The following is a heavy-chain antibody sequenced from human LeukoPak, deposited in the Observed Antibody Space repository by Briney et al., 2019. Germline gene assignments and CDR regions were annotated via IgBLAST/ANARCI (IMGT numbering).Heavy chain of an antibody. Sequence: GGSLRLSCRASGFTFSSYAMSWVRQAPGKGLEWVSGISGSGGRTYYTDSVKGRFTISRDNSKKMMYLQMHSVRGEDTAVYYCVAVAATGLDYWGQGTLVSVSS. CDR2: ISGSGGRT. V-gene: IGHV3-23*01. J-gene: IGHJ4*02. D-gene: IGHD6-19*01. CDR1: GFTFSSYA. CDR3: VAVAATGLDY.